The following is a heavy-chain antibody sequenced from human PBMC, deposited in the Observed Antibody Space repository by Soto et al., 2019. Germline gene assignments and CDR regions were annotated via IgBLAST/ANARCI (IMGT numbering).Heavy chain of an antibody. CDR1: GSFISTGTYY. CDR3: ARKRFSYGIFDS. J-gene: IGHJ4*02. V-gene: IGHV4-39*01. D-gene: IGHD5-18*01. Sequence: PSETLSLTCSVSGSFISTGTYYWAWIRQPPGKGLEWIGSIYFSGSTSYNPSLKSRVTMSVDTSKNQFSLNLNSVTAADTAVYSCARKRFSYGIFDSWGQGTLVTSPQ. CDR2: IYFSGST.